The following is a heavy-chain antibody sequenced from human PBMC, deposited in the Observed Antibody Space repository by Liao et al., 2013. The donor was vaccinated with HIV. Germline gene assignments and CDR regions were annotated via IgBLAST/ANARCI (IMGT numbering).Heavy chain of an antibody. CDR3: ARGGDYDTRGGGSFDI. Sequence: QAQLQESGPGLVKPSETLSLTCTVSGDSISTYYWTWIRQPAGKGLEWIGRIYTSGSTNYNPSLKSRVTMSVDTSNNQFSLKLSSVTAADTAVYYCARGGDYDTRGGGSFDIWGQGAVVTVSS. D-gene: IGHD3-22*01. V-gene: IGHV4-4*07. J-gene: IGHJ3*02. CDR2: IYTSGST. CDR1: GDSISTYY.